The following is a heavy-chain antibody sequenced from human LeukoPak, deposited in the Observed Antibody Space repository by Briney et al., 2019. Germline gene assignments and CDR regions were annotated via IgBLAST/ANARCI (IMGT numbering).Heavy chain of an antibody. J-gene: IGHJ4*02. CDR2: ITDSGTGT. CDR1: GFTFSSYA. V-gene: IGHV3-21*01. CDR3: ASMYYDFWSGYYPTFDY. D-gene: IGHD3-3*01. Sequence: GGFLRLSCAASGFTFSSYALSWVRQAPGRGLEWVSGITDSGTGTYYADSVKGRFTISRDNAKNSLYLQMNSLRAEDTAVYYCASMYYDFWSGYYPTFDYWGQGTLVTVSS.